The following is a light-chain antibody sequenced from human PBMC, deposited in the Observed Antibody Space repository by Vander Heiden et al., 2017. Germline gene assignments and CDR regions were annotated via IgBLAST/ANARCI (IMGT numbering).Light chain of an antibody. CDR2: WAS. V-gene: IGKV4-1*01. CDR1: QSVLHDKNY. CDR3: QQYYSSLT. J-gene: IGKJ4*01. Sequence: DIVMTQSPDSLAVSPGERATVNCKSSQSVLHDKNYLAWYQQKPGQPPILLFYWASTRQSGVPDRFSGSVSGTDFTLTISNLQAEDAAIYYCQQYYSSLTFGGGTKVEIK.